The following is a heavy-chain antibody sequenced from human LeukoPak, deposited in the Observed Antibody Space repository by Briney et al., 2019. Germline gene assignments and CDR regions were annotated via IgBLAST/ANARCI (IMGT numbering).Heavy chain of an antibody. CDR1: GYTFTSYY. Sequence: GASVKVSCKASGYTFTSYYMHWVRQAPGQGLEWMGIINPSGGSTSYAQKFQGRVTMTRDMSTSTVYMELSSLRSEDTAVYYCARYSSSEGYFDYWGQGTLVTVSS. D-gene: IGHD6-13*01. J-gene: IGHJ4*02. CDR2: INPSGGST. V-gene: IGHV1-46*01. CDR3: ARYSSSEGYFDY.